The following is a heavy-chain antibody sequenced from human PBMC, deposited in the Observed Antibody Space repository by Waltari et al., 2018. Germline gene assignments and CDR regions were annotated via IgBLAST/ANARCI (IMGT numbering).Heavy chain of an antibody. J-gene: IGHJ4*02. CDR2: ISSSSSTI. CDR3: ARVSKGDIPY. CDR1: GFTFSSYS. V-gene: IGHV3-48*04. Sequence: EVQLVESGGGLVQPGGSLRLSCAASGFTFSSYSMNWVRQAPGKGLEWVSYISSSSSTIYYADSVKGRFTISRDNAKNSLYLQMNSLRAEDTAVYYCARVSKGDIPYWGQGTLVTVSS.